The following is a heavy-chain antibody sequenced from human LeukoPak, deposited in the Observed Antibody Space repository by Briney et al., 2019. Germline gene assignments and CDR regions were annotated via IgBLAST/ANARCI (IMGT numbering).Heavy chain of an antibody. CDR2: IVVGSGNT. J-gene: IGHJ4*02. CDR3: AADVAMVRGVVDY. Sequence: SVKVSCKASGFXFTSSAVQWVRQARGQRREWLGWIVVGSGNTNYAQKFQERVTITRDMPTSTAYMELSSLRSEDTAVYYCAADVAMVRGVVDYWGQGTLVTVSS. CDR1: GFXFTSSA. D-gene: IGHD3-10*01. V-gene: IGHV1-58*01.